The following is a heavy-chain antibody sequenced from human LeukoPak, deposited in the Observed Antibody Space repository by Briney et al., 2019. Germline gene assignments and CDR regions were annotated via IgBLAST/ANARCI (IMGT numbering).Heavy chain of an antibody. CDR2: INHSGST. V-gene: IGHV4-34*01. CDR1: GGSFSGYY. Sequence: KTSETLSLSCAVYGGSFSGYYWSWIRQPPGKGLEWIGEINHSGSTNYNPSLKSRVTISVDTSKNQFSLKLSSVTAADTAVYYCARGRRQVAMVRWVKPMAQNWFDPWGQGTLVTVSS. D-gene: IGHD5-18*01. CDR3: ARGRRQVAMVRWVKPMAQNWFDP. J-gene: IGHJ5*02.